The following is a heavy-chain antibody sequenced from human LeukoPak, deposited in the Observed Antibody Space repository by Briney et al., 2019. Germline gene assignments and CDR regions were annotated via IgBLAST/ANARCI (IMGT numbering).Heavy chain of an antibody. Sequence: GASVKVSCKASGGTFSSYAISWVRQAPGQGLEWMGRIIPILGIANYAQKFQGRVTITADKSTSTAYMELSSLRSEDTAVYYCARDRYYDSSGYYLDAFDIWGQGTMVTVSS. V-gene: IGHV1-69*04. CDR1: GGTFSSYA. J-gene: IGHJ3*02. D-gene: IGHD3-22*01. CDR2: IIPILGIA. CDR3: ARDRYYDSSGYYLDAFDI.